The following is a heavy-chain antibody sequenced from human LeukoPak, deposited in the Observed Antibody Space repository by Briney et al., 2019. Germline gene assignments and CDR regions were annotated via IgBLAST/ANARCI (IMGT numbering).Heavy chain of an antibody. Sequence: GRSLRLSCAAPGFTFSSYGMHWVRQAPGKGLEWVAVISYDGSNKYYADSVKGRFTISRDNAKNSLYLQMNSLRAEDTAVYYCARGGYNYYYYGMDVWGQGTTVTVSS. D-gene: IGHD3-22*01. CDR2: ISYDGSNK. CDR1: GFTFSSYG. CDR3: ARGGYNYYYYGMDV. J-gene: IGHJ6*02. V-gene: IGHV3-30*03.